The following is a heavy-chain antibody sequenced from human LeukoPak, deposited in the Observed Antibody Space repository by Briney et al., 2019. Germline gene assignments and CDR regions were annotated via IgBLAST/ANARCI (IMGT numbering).Heavy chain of an antibody. CDR3: ARGLYLVAGTGDAFDI. V-gene: IGHV4-61*01. D-gene: IGHD6-19*01. CDR1: GVSVSSGSYY. J-gene: IGHJ3*02. CDR2: IYYSGST. Sequence: SETLSLTCTVSGVSVSSGSYYWSWIRQPPGKGLEWIGNIYYSGSTNYNPSLKSRVTISVDTSKNQFSPKLSSVTAADTAVYYCARGLYLVAGTGDAFDIWGQGTMVTVSS.